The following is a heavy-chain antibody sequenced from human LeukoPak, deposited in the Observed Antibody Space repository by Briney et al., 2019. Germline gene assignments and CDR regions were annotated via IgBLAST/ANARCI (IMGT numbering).Heavy chain of an antibody. CDR2: ISAYNGNT. Sequence: ASVKVSCKASGYTFTSYGISWVRQAHGQGLEWMGWISAYNGNTNYAQKFQGRVTMTTDTSTSTVYMEVRSLRSDDTAVYYCARDLPRIAVAASGHWGQGTLVTVSS. CDR3: ARDLPRIAVAASGH. CDR1: GYTFTSYG. V-gene: IGHV1-18*01. D-gene: IGHD6-19*01. J-gene: IGHJ4*02.